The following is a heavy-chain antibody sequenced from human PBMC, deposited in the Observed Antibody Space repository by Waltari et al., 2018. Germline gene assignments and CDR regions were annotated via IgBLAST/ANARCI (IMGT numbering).Heavy chain of an antibody. CDR3: AREGPLGLRDY. CDR2: IYHSGST. Sequence: QVQLQESGPGLVKPSETLSPTCPVSGSSIRSVYACGWIRQPPGKGLEWIGSIYHSGSTYYNPSLKSRVTISVDTSKNQFSLKLSSVTAADTAVYYCAREGPLGLRDYWGQGTLVTVSS. J-gene: IGHJ4*02. CDR1: GSSIRSVYA. D-gene: IGHD3-16*01. V-gene: IGHV4-38-2*02.